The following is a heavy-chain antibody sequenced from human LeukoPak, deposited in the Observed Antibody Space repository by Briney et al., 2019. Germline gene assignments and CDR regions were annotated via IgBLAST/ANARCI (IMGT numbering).Heavy chain of an antibody. CDR3: ASGGYCSSTSCCRNRAFDI. V-gene: IGHV3-53*01. CDR2: IYSGGST. Sequence: GGSLRLSCAASGFTVSSNYMSWVRQAPGKGLEWVSVIYSGGSTYYADSVKGRFTISRDNSKNTLYLQMNSLRAEDTAVYYCASGGYCSSTSCCRNRAFDIWGQGTMVTVSS. CDR1: GFTVSSNY. D-gene: IGHD2-2*01. J-gene: IGHJ3*02.